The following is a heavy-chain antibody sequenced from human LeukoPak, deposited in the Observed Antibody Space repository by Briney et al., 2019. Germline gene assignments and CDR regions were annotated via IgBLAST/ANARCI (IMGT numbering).Heavy chain of an antibody. J-gene: IGHJ4*02. Sequence: SETLSLTCTVSGGSISSSYWSWIRQPPGKGLEWIGYIYYSGSTNYNPSLKSRVTISVDTSKNQFSLKLSSVTAADTAVYYCANSRDGYNLDYWGQGTLVTVSS. D-gene: IGHD5-24*01. CDR2: IYYSGST. CDR3: ANSRDGYNLDY. V-gene: IGHV4-59*01. CDR1: GGSISSSY.